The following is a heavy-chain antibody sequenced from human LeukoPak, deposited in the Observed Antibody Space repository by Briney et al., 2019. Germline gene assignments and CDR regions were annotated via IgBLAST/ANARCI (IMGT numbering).Heavy chain of an antibody. CDR1: GFTFSSYA. J-gene: IGHJ5*01. V-gene: IGHV3-66*01. CDR2: IYISGNT. Sequence: PGGSLRLSCAASGFTFSSYAMSWVRQAPGKGLEWVSVIYISGNTYYAGSVRGRFTISRDNSENTVHLQMDNLRAEDTAVYYCARGDGYNFFVSWGQGTLVTVSS. CDR3: ARGDGYNFFVS. D-gene: IGHD5-24*01.